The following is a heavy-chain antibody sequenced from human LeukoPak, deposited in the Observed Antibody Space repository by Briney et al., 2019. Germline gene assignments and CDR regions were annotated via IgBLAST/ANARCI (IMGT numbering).Heavy chain of an antibody. J-gene: IGHJ4*02. V-gene: IGHV1-24*01. CDR1: GYTLTELS. Sequence: ASVTVSCKFSGYTLTELSMHWVRQAPGKGLEWMGGFDPEDGEAIYAQKFQGRVTMTEDTSTDTAYMELSSLRSEDTAVYYCASSSSWPSLLWGQGTLVTVSS. CDR3: ASSSSWPSLL. CDR2: FDPEDGEA. D-gene: IGHD6-13*01.